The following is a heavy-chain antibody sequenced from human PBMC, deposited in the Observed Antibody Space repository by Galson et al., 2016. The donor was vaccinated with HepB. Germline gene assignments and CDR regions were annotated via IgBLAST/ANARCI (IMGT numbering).Heavy chain of an antibody. CDR3: ARGPTQGKAGY. V-gene: IGHV1-8*01. Sequence: SVKVSGKAPGYTFTSYDTNGVRQATAQGREWMGWMNPNSRNTRYPQKFQGIVSLTRDTPISTAYMELSILTSEDTAVYYCARGPTQGKAGYWGQGTLVTVSS. CDR1: GYTFTSYD. J-gene: IGHJ4*02. CDR2: MNPNSRNT. D-gene: IGHD6-19*01.